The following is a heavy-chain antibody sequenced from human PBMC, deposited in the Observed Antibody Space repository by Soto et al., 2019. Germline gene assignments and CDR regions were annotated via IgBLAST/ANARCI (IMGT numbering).Heavy chain of an antibody. V-gene: IGHV1-69*02. CDR3: ARVGPNDILTGYYKY. CDR2: IIPILGIA. CDR1: GGTFSSYT. D-gene: IGHD3-9*01. J-gene: IGHJ4*02. Sequence: ASVKVSCKASGGTFSSYTISWVRQAPGQGLEWMGRIIPILGIANYAQKFQGRVTITADKSTSTAYMELSSLRSEDTAVYYCARVGPNDILTGYYKYWGQGTLVTVSS.